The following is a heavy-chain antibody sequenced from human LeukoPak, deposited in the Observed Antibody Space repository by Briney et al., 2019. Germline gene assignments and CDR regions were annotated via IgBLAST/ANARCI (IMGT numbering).Heavy chain of an antibody. CDR1: GFTFSDYY. CDR2: ISSSGSTI. CDR3: ARVTYDSSGYYYFDY. D-gene: IGHD3-22*01. J-gene: IGHJ4*02. V-gene: IGHV3-11*01. Sequence: GGSLRLSCAASGFTFSDYYMTWIRQAPGKGLEWVSYISSSGSTIYYADSVKGRFTISSDNAKNSLYLQMNSLRAEDRAVYYCARVTYDSSGYYYFDYWGQGTLVTVSS.